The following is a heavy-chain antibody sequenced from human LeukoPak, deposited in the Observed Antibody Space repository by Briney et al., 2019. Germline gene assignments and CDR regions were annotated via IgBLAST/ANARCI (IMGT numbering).Heavy chain of an antibody. CDR1: GYTFNGYY. CDR3: ARGEGFDWLLHDY. J-gene: IGHJ4*02. CDR2: INPNSGGT. D-gene: IGHD3-9*01. V-gene: IGHV1-2*02. Sequence: ASVKVSCKASGYTFNGYYMHWVRQAPGQGLEWMGWINPNSGGTNYAQKFQGRVTMTRDTSISTAYMELSRLRSDDTAVYYCARGEGFDWLLHDYWGQGTLVTVSS.